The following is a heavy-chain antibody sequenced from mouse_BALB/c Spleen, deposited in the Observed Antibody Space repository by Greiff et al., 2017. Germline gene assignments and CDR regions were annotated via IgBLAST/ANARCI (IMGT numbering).Heavy chain of an antibody. D-gene: IGHD1-1*01. CDR2: IRNKANGYTT. CDR1: GFTFTAYY. Sequence: EVKLVESGAGLVQPGGSLRLSCATSGFTFTAYYMSWVRQPPGKALEWLGFIRNKANGYTTEYSASVKGRFTISRDNSQSILYLQMNTLRAEDSATYYCARGLITTVVVDYWGQGTSVTVSS. J-gene: IGHJ4*01. V-gene: IGHV7-3*02. CDR3: ARGLITTVVVDY.